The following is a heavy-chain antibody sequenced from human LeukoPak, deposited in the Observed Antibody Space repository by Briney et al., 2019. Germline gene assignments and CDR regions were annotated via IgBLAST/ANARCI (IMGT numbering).Heavy chain of an antibody. D-gene: IGHD5-12*01. J-gene: IGHJ4*02. V-gene: IGHV3-23*01. CDR2: VSSSGSYT. CDR1: GFTFSSYW. Sequence: GGSLRLSCAASGFTFSSYWMSWVRQAPGKGLEWVSPVSSSGSYTYYADSVKGRFTISRDNSKNTVYLEVNSLRAEDTAVYYCAKHRGSSGADARPAEYWGQGTLVTVSS. CDR3: AKHRGSSGADARPAEY.